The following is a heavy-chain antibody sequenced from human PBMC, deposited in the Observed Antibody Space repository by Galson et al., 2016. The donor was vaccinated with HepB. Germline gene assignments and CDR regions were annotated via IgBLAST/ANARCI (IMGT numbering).Heavy chain of an antibody. J-gene: IGHJ4*02. CDR2: IKSKGDGGTI. D-gene: IGHD2-21*02. V-gene: IGHV3-15*01. Sequence: SLRLSCAGSGFTFSNAWLSWARQAPGKGPEWVGRIKSKGDGGTIDYAPAVKGRFTISRDDSKNMLYLQMMSLTTEDTAVYYCTSRLLHWGQGTLVAVSS. CDR1: GFTFSNAW. CDR3: TSRLLH.